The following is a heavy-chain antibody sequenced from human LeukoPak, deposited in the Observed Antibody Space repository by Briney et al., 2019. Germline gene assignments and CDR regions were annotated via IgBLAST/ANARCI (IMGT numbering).Heavy chain of an antibody. CDR2: IWYDGSNK. V-gene: IGHV3-33*01. CDR3: ARVEPLPTYGMDG. CDR1: GFTFSSYG. D-gene: IGHD1-14*01. J-gene: IGHJ6*02. Sequence: GGSLRLSCAASGFTFSSYGMHWVRQAPGKGLEWVAVIWYDGSNKYYADSVKGRFTISRDNSKNTLYLQMNSLRAEDTAVYYCARVEPLPTYGMDGWGQGTTVTVSS.